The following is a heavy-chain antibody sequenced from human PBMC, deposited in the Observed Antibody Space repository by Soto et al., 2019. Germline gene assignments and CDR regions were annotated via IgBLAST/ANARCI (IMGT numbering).Heavy chain of an antibody. V-gene: IGHV1-69*06. Sequence: SVKVSCKASGGTFSSYAISWVRQAPGQGLEWMGGIIPIFGTANYAQKFQGRVTITADKSTSTAYMELSSLRSEDTAVYYCARERGSLFLESVYYYYYGMDVWGQGTTVTVSS. CDR1: GGTFSSYA. CDR2: IIPIFGTA. CDR3: ARERGSLFLESVYYYYYGMDV. J-gene: IGHJ6*02. D-gene: IGHD3-3*01.